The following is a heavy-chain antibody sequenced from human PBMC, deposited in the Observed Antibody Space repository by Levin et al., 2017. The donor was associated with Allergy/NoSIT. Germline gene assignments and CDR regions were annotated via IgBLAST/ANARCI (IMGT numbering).Heavy chain of an antibody. J-gene: IGHJ6*02. D-gene: IGHD2-8*01. Sequence: PSETLSLTCTVSGGSISTYYWSWIRQSPGMGLEWIGYLYSSASTVYNPSLKSRVTISVDTSKNQISLKLRTVTAADAGVYYCTRKEGGVYGMDVWGQGTTVTVSS. CDR1: GGSISTYY. CDR3: TRKEGGVYGMDV. V-gene: IGHV4-59*13. CDR2: LYSSAST.